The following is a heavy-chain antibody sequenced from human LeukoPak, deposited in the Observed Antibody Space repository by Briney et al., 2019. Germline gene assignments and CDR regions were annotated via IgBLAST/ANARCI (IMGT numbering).Heavy chain of an antibody. J-gene: IGHJ4*02. V-gene: IGHV3-11*06. D-gene: IGHD3-22*01. CDR3: ARVPPLRTNYDSSGFVDY. CDR1: GFTFSDYF. Sequence: PGGSLRLSCVASGFTFSDYFMSWIRQAPGKGLEWVSSISSSSSYIYYADSVKGRFTISRDNAKNSLYLQMNSLRAEDTAVYYCARVPPLRTNYDSSGFVDYWGQGTLVTVSS. CDR2: ISSSSSYI.